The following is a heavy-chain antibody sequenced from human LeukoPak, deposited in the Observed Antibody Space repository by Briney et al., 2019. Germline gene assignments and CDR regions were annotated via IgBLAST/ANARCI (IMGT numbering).Heavy chain of an antibody. Sequence: PGGSLRLSCAASGFTFSSYAMSWVRQAPGMGLEWVASLKQDGSEKYYVDSVKGRFTISRDNAKNSLYLQMNSLGAADTAVYYCARDYFVDGSNSRIFFDSWGQGTLVTVSS. CDR3: ARDYFVDGSNSRIFFDS. CDR2: LKQDGSEK. D-gene: IGHD5-24*01. CDR1: GFTFSSYA. V-gene: IGHV3-7*01. J-gene: IGHJ4*02.